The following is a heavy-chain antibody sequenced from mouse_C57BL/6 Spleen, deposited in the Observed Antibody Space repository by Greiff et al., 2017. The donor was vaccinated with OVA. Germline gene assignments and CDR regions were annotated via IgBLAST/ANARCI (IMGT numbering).Heavy chain of an antibody. CDR3: ARGATTVVADGFAY. CDR1: GYTFTSYW. Sequence: QVQLQQPGAELVKPGASVKMSCKASGYTFTSYWITWVKQRPGHGREWIGDIYPGSGSTNYNEKFKSNATLTVDTSSSTAYMQLSSLTSEDSAVYYCARGATTVVADGFAYWGQGTLVTVSA. D-gene: IGHD1-1*01. V-gene: IGHV1-55*01. CDR2: IYPGSGST. J-gene: IGHJ3*01.